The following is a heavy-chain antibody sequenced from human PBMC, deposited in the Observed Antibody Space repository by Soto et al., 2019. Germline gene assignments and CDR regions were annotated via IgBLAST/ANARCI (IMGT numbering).Heavy chain of an antibody. CDR1: GFSFSTYN. CDR3: LRGDGLVGSNSAFGD. V-gene: IGHV3-21*01. Sequence: PGGSLRLSCAASGFSFSTYNMNWVRQTPGKGLGWVSSINGRSNYKYYTDSVKGRFTISRDNPKNSLYLQMNSLRAEDTAVSYCLRGDGLVGSNSAFGDWGQRTLVTVSS. CDR2: INGRSNYK. J-gene: IGHJ4*02. D-gene: IGHD1-26*01.